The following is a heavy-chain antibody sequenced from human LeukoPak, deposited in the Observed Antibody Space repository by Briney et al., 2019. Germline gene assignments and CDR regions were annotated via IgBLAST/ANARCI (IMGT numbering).Heavy chain of an antibody. CDR1: GRTFSSYA. J-gene: IGHJ6*02. Sequence: ASVKVSCKASGRTFSSYAISWVRQAPGQGLEWMGRTIPNIGIANYAQKFQGRVTITADKSTRTAYMELSSLRSEETARYYYASVAHQNYYYYGMDLGP. D-gene: IGHD2-21*01. CDR3: ASVAHQNYYYYGMD. V-gene: IGHV1-69*04. CDR2: TIPNIGIA.